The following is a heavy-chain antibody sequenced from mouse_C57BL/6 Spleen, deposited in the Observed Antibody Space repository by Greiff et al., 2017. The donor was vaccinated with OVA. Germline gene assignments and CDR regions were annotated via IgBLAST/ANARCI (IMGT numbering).Heavy chain of an antibody. V-gene: IGHV1-52*01. CDR2: IDPSDSET. J-gene: IGHJ1*03. CDR1: GYTFTSYW. CDR3: ARSPDYGSSDWYFDV. D-gene: IGHD1-1*01. Sequence: VQLQQPGAELVRPGSSVKLSCKASGYTFTSYWMHWVKQRPIQGLEWIGNIDPSDSETHYNQKFKDKATLTVDKSSSTAYMQLSSLTSEDSAVYYCARSPDYGSSDWYFDVWGTGTTVTVSS.